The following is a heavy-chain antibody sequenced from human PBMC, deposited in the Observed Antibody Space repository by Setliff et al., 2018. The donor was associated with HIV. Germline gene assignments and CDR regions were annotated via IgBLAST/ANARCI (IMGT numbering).Heavy chain of an antibody. CDR3: ARGVRGVVNGMDV. CDR1: GFSFSSYW. J-gene: IGHJ6*04. Sequence: GGSLRLSCAASGFSFSSYWMHWVRQAPGKGLVWVSRINTDGSSTSYADSVKGRFTISRDNAKNTLYLQMNSLRAEDTAVYYCARGVRGVVNGMDVWGKGTTVTVSS. V-gene: IGHV3-74*01. D-gene: IGHD3-10*01. CDR2: INTDGSST.